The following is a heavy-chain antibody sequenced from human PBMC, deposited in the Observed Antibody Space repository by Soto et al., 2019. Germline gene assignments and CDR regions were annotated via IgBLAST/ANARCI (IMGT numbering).Heavy chain of an antibody. CDR1: GYTFTGYY. D-gene: IGHD1-26*01. Sequence: GASVKVSCKASGYTFTGYYMHWVRQAPGQGLEWMGWINPNSGGTNYAQKFQGWVTMTRDTSISTAYMELSRLRSDDTAVYYCARSHRMSGSYSALGYWGQGTLVTVSS. CDR3: ARSHRMSGSYSALGY. J-gene: IGHJ4*02. CDR2: INPNSGGT. V-gene: IGHV1-2*04.